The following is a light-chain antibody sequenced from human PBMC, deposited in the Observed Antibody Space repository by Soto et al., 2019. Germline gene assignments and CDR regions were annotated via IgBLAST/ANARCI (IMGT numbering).Light chain of an antibody. Sequence: QAVVTQPPSVSGAPGQRVTISCTGSSSDIGAGFDVHWYQHLPGTAPKLLIYGNINRPSGVPGRFSGSKSGTSASLVITGLQAEDEADYYCQSYENSRTGFYVFGTGTKLTVL. CDR3: QSYENSRTGFYV. CDR1: SSDIGAGFD. V-gene: IGLV1-40*01. CDR2: GNI. J-gene: IGLJ1*01.